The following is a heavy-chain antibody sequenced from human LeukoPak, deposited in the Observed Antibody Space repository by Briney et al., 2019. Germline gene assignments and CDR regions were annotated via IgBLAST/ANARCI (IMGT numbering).Heavy chain of an antibody. D-gene: IGHD3-10*01. J-gene: IGHJ3*02. CDR1: GYTFSGYY. CDR2: INPHSGGI. CDR3: ARDRAELNYYGSGSYSAFDAFDK. V-gene: IGHV1-2*02. Sequence: ASVKVSCKASGYTFSGYYLHWVRQAPGQGLEWMGWINPHSGGINYAQKFQGGVTMTGDTSISTAYMELNRLTSDGTAVYYCARDRAELNYYGSGSYSAFDAFDKWGQGTMVTVSS.